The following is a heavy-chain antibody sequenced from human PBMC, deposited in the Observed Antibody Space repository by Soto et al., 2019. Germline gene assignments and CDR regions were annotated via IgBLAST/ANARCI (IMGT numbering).Heavy chain of an antibody. CDR3: ARHAAQQLFFSIDF. D-gene: IGHD6-13*01. CDR2: IYYSGST. J-gene: IGHJ4*02. V-gene: IGHV4-39*01. CDR1: GGSISSSTYY. Sequence: SETLSLTCAVSGGSISSSTYYWGWIRQPPGKGLEWIGSIYYSGSTYYNPSLKSRVTISIDTSKNQFSLKLSSVTAADTAVYYCARHAAQQLFFSIDFWGQGTLVT.